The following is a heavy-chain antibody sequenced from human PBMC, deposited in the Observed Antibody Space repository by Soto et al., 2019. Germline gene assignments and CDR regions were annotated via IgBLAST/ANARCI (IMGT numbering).Heavy chain of an antibody. CDR1: GLTVSHNY. CDR2: LYTEGTT. D-gene: IGHD3-16*01. V-gene: IGHV3-53*01. J-gene: IGHJ6*02. Sequence: EVQLVESGGGLIQPGGSLRLSCVASGLTVSHNYMAWVRQAPEMGLEWVSILYTEGTTYYADSVKGRFTISRDSSKNTLFLQMDSLRAEDTAVYYCARPRPSGENYGMDVWGQGTTVTVSS. CDR3: ARPRPSGENYGMDV.